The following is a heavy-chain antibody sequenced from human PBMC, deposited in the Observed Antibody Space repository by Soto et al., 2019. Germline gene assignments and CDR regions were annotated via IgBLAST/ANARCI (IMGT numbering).Heavy chain of an antibody. D-gene: IGHD3-22*01. J-gene: IGHJ4*01. CDR2: IYYSGST. CDR1: GCSISSSSYN. V-gene: IGHV4-39*01. CDR3: ARLGGYYQAFAQ. Sequence: SETLSLTSTVSGCSISSSSYNWGWIRQPPGKGLEWIGSIYYSGSTYYNPSLKSRVTISVDASKNQFSLKLSSVTAADTAVYFCARLGGYYQAFAQWGQGALVTVS.